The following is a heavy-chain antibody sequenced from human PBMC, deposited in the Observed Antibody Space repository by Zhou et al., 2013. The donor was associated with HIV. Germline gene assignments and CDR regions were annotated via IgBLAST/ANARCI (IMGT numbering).Heavy chain of an antibody. D-gene: IGHD2-21*01. V-gene: IGHV1-46*01. J-gene: IGHJ3*02. CDR3: ARGIVVVLAYDAFDI. CDR1: GYTFTSYY. CDR2: INPSDGNT. Sequence: QVQLVQSGAEVKKPGASVKVSCKASGYTFTSYYMHWVRQAPGQGLEWMGVINPSDGNTSYAQKFQGRVTMTRDTSTSTVYMELSSLRSEDTAVYYCARGIVVVLAYDAFDIWGQGTVVTVSS.